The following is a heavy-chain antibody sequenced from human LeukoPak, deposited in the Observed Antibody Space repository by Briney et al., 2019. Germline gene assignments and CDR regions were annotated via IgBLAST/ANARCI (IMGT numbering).Heavy chain of an antibody. J-gene: IGHJ5*02. Sequence: GGSLRLSCAASGFTFSSYAMSWVRQAPGKGLEWVSAISGSGGSTYYADSVKGRFTISGDNSKSTLYLQMSSLRAEDTALYYCAKDPSSSSPSFWFDPWGQGTLVTVSS. CDR3: AKDPSSSSPSFWFDP. D-gene: IGHD6-13*01. CDR2: ISGSGGST. CDR1: GFTFSSYA. V-gene: IGHV3-23*01.